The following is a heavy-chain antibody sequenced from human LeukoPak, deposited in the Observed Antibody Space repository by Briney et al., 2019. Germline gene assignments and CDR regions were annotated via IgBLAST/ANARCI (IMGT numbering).Heavy chain of an antibody. CDR1: GFTFSSYG. CDR3: ARDGLWFGELLEY. D-gene: IGHD3-10*01. J-gene: IGHJ4*02. V-gene: IGHV3-48*01. Sequence: GGSLRLSCAASGFTFSSYGMSWVRQAPGKGLEWVSYISSSSSTIYYADSVKGRFTISRDNAKNSLYLQMNSLRAEDTAVYYCARDGLWFGELLEYWGQGTLVTVSS. CDR2: ISSSSSTI.